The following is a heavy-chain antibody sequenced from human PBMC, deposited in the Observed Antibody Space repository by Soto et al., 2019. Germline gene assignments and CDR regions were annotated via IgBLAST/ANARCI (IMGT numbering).Heavy chain of an antibody. D-gene: IGHD6-19*01. CDR3: ARVVAVGFYGMDV. CDR1: GGSISSYY. CDR2: IYYSGST. V-gene: IGHV4-59*01. Sequence: SETLSLTCTVSGGSISSYYWSWIRQPPGKGLEWIGYIYYSGSTNYNPSLKSRVTMSVDTSKNQFSLKLSSVTAADTAVYYCARVVAVGFYGMDVWGQGTTVTVSS. J-gene: IGHJ6*02.